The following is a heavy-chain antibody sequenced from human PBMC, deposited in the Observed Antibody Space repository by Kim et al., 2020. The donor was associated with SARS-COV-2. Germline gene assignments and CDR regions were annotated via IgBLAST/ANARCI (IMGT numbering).Heavy chain of an antibody. V-gene: IGHV3-48*03. CDR3: VDLSGLPAS. Sequence: GGSLRLSCVASGFTFSSFEMNWVRQAPGKGLEWVSYISGSGNTIYYADSVKGRFTISRDNGKNSLFLQMNRLKAEDTGVYYCVDLSGLPASWGQGTLVTV. CDR1: GFTFSSFE. J-gene: IGHJ5*02. D-gene: IGHD2-15*01. CDR2: ISGSGNTI.